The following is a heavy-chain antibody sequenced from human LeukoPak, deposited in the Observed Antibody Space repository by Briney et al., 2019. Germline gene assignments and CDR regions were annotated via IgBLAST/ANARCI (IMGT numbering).Heavy chain of an antibody. V-gene: IGHV4-34*01. CDR2: INHSGST. Sequence: SETLSLTCAVYGGSFSGYYWSWIRQPPGKGLEWIGEINHSGSTNYNPSLKSRVTISVDTSKNQFSLKLSSVTAADTAVYYYARSRRRNYYGSGSYYTIGPYYYYYMDVWGKGTRSPSP. CDR1: GGSFSGYY. CDR3: ARSRRRNYYGSGSYYTIGPYYYYYMDV. J-gene: IGHJ6*03. D-gene: IGHD3-10*01.